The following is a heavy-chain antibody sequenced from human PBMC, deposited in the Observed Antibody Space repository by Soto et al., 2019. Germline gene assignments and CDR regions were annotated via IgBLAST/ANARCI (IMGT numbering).Heavy chain of an antibody. D-gene: IGHD2-2*03. Sequence: ASVKVSCTASVYTFTSDGISWVRQAPGQGLEWMGWISAYNGNTNYAQKLQGRVTMTTDTSTSTAYMELRSLRSDDTAVYYCARDGYCSSTSCSYYYGMDVWGQGTTVTVSS. CDR1: VYTFTSDG. J-gene: IGHJ6*02. CDR2: ISAYNGNT. V-gene: IGHV1-18*04. CDR3: ARDGYCSSTSCSYYYGMDV.